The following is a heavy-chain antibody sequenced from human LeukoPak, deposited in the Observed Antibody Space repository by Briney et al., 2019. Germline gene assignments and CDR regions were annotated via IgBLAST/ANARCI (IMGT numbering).Heavy chain of an antibody. CDR1: GFTFSSYW. V-gene: IGHV3-7*01. D-gene: IGHD3-10*01. CDR3: ARDYVSGSFGP. Sequence: GGSLRLSCAASGFTFSSYWMSWVRQAPGKGLEWLANIKQDGSEKYYVDSVKGRFTISRDNAKNSLYLQMNSLRAEDTAVYYCARDYVSGSFGPWGQGTLVTVSS. J-gene: IGHJ5*02. CDR2: IKQDGSEK.